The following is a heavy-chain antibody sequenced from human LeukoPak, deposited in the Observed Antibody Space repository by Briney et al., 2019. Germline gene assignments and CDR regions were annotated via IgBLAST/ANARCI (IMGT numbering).Heavy chain of an antibody. CDR3: ARGGIYGPDYMDV. CDR2: ISSSGSTI. V-gene: IGHV3-11*04. J-gene: IGHJ6*03. D-gene: IGHD2/OR15-2a*01. CDR1: GGSISSSPYY. Sequence: LSLTCTVSGGSISSSPYYWGWIRQAPGKGLEWVSYISSSGSTIYYADSVKGRFTISRDNAENSLYLQMNSLRAEDTAVYYCARGGIYGPDYMDVWGKGTTVTVSS.